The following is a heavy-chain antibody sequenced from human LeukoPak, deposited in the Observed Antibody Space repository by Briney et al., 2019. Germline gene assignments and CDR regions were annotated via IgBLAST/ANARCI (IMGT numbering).Heavy chain of an antibody. CDR1: GFTFSRYW. D-gene: IGHD3-22*01. Sequence: GGSLRLSCAASGFTFSRYWMHWVRHAPGKGLVWVSRIKSDGSTNYADSVKGRFTISRDNAKNTVSPQMNSLRAEDTGVYYCARAPAEIGGYYPEYFRHWGQGTLVTVSS. V-gene: IGHV3-74*01. CDR2: IKSDGST. CDR3: ARAPAEIGGYYPEYFRH. J-gene: IGHJ1*01.